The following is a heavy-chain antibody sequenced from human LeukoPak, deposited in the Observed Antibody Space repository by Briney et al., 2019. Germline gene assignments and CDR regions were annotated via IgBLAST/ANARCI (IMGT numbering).Heavy chain of an antibody. CDR3: ARSGIQLWLPEN. CDR1: GGSISSGGYY. CDR2: IYYSGST. J-gene: IGHJ4*02. Sequence: SETLSLTCTVSGGSISSGGYYWSWIRQHPEKGLEWIGYIYYSGSTYYNPSLKSRVTISVDTSKNQFSLKLSSVTAADTAVYYCARSGIQLWLPENWGQGTLVTVSS. V-gene: IGHV4-31*03. D-gene: IGHD5-18*01.